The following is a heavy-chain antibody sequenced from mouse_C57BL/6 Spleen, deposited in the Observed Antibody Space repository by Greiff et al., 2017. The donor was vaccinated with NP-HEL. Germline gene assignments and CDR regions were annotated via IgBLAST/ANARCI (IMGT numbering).Heavy chain of an antibody. CDR3: ARLDYYGSSYRGYFDY. CDR2: IYPGSGST. V-gene: IGHV1-55*01. Sequence: QVQLQQSGAELVKPGASVKMSCKASGYTFTSYWITWVKQRPGQGLEWIGDIYPGSGSTNYNEKFKSKATLTVDTSSSTAYMQLSSLTSEDSAVYYCARLDYYGSSYRGYFDYWGQGTTLTVSS. J-gene: IGHJ2*01. CDR1: GYTFTSYW. D-gene: IGHD1-1*01.